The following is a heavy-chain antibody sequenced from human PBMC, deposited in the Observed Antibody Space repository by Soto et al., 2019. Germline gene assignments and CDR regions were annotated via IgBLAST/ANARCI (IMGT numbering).Heavy chain of an antibody. J-gene: IGHJ4*02. CDR3: ARLGGFYDFSYYTSPFDY. V-gene: IGHV4-39*01. D-gene: IGHD3-10*01. Sequence: QLQLQESGPGLVKPPETLSLTCTVSGDSISTSRYYWGWIRQPPGKGLEWIANIYYSGTTYYNPSLKSRVTSSVDTSKNPFSLKLTSVTADDTAVYFCARLGGFYDFSYYTSPFDYWGQGTLVTVSS. CDR1: GDSISTSRYY. CDR2: IYYSGTT.